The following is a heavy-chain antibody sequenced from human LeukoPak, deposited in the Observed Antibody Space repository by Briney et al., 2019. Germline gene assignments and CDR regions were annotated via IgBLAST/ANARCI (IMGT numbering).Heavy chain of an antibody. D-gene: IGHD2-21*02. J-gene: IGHJ4*02. CDR3: ARFYCGGDCYTYYFDY. Sequence: GGSLRLSCAASGFTFSSYAMSWVRQAPGKGLEWVPAISGSGGSTYYADSVKGRFTISRDNSKNTLYLQMNSLRAEDTAVYYCARFYCGGDCYTYYFDYWGQGTLVTVSS. CDR1: GFTFSSYA. V-gene: IGHV3-23*01. CDR2: ISGSGGST.